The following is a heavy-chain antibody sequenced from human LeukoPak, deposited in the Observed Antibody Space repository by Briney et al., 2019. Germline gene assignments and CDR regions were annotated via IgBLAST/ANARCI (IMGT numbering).Heavy chain of an antibody. CDR1: GFTVSSNY. V-gene: IGHV3-53*01. Sequence: GGSLRLSCAASGFTVSSNYMSWVRQVPGKGLEWVSVIYSGGSTYYADSVKGRFTISRDNSKNTLYLQMNSLRAEDTAVYYCARDIYYDSWEGFDPWGQGTLVTVSS. CDR2: IYSGGST. CDR3: ARDIYYDSWEGFDP. D-gene: IGHD3-22*01. J-gene: IGHJ5*02.